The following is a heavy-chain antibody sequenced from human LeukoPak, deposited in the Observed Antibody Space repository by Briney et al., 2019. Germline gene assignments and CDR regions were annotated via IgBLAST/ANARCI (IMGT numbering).Heavy chain of an antibody. Sequence: KPSETLSLTCAVYGGSFSGYYWSWIRQPPGKGLEWIGEINHSGSTNYNPSLKSRVTISVDTSKNQFSLKLSSVTAADTAVYYCARGRRGYYYDSSGYYSTASDAFDIWGQGTMVTVSS. CDR1: GGSFSGYY. D-gene: IGHD3-22*01. V-gene: IGHV4-34*01. CDR3: ARGRRGYYYDSSGYYSTASDAFDI. CDR2: INHSGST. J-gene: IGHJ3*02.